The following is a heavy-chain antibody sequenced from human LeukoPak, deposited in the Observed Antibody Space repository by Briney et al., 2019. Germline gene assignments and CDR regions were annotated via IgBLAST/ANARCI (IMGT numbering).Heavy chain of an antibody. J-gene: IGHJ3*02. Sequence: GGSLRLSCAASGFTVSSNYMSWVRQAPGKGLEWVSVIYSGGSTYYADSVKGRVTISRDNSKNTLYLQMNSLRAEDTAVYYCARDLWFGELNDAFDIWGQGTMVTVSS. D-gene: IGHD3-10*01. CDR2: IYSGGST. CDR1: GFTVSSNY. V-gene: IGHV3-53*01. CDR3: ARDLWFGELNDAFDI.